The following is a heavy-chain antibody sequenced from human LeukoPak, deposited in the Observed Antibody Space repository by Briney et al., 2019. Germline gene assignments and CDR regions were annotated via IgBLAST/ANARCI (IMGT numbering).Heavy chain of an antibody. CDR2: IYYSGST. CDR3: ARELWFGELPVYYMDV. Sequence: SETLSLTCTVSGGSISSYYWNWIRQPPGKGLEWIGYIYYSGSTNYNPSLKSRVTMSVDTSKNQFSLKLSSVTAADTAVYYCARELWFGELPVYYMDVWGKGTTVTISS. J-gene: IGHJ6*03. V-gene: IGHV4-59*12. CDR1: GGSISSYY. D-gene: IGHD3-10*01.